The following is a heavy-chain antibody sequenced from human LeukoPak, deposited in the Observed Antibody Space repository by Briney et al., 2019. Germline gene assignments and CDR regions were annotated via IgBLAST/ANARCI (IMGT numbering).Heavy chain of an antibody. D-gene: IGHD2-2*02. J-gene: IGHJ3*02. CDR3: ARARTSCYKLYAFDI. CDR2: INPNSGGT. CDR1: GYTFTGYY. Sequence: GASVKVSCKASGYTFTGYYMHWVRQAPGQGLEWMGWINPNSGGTNYAQKFQGRVTMTRDTSISTAYMELSRLRSDDTAVYCCARARTSCYKLYAFDIWGQGTMVTVSS. V-gene: IGHV1-2*02.